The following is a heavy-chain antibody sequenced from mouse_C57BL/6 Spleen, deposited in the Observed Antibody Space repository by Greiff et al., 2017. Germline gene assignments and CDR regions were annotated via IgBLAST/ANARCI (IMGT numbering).Heavy chain of an antibody. CDR2: IDPENGDT. J-gene: IGHJ1*03. CDR3: TPFTTVVAPDYFDG. D-gene: IGHD1-1*01. V-gene: IGHV14-4*01. Sequence: VQLKESGAELVRPGASVKLSCTASGFNIKDDYMHWVKQRPEQGLEWIGWIDPENGDTEYASKFQGKATITADTSSNTAYLQLSSLTSEDTAVYYCTPFTTVVAPDYFDGWGTGTTVTVSS. CDR1: GFNIKDDY.